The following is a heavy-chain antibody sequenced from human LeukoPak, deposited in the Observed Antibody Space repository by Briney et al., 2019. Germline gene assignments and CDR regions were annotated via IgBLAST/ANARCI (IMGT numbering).Heavy chain of an antibody. Sequence: SETLSLTCTVSGGSISSSSYYWGWIRQPPGKGLEWLGSIYYSGSTYYNPSLKSRVTIPVDTSKNQFSLKLSSVTAADTAVYYCARHSCTNGVCYTLDYWGQGTLVTVSS. V-gene: IGHV4-39*01. CDR2: IYYSGST. CDR3: ARHSCTNGVCYTLDY. CDR1: GGSISSSSYY. D-gene: IGHD2-8*01. J-gene: IGHJ4*02.